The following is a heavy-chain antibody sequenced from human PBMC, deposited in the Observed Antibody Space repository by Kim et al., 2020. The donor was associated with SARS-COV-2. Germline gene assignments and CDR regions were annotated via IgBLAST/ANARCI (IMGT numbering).Heavy chain of an antibody. V-gene: IGHV1-69*13. J-gene: IGHJ3*02. Sequence: SVKVSCKASGGTFSSYAISWVRQAPGQGLEWMGGIIPIFGTANYAQKFQGRVTITADESTSTAYMELSSLRSEDTAVYYCATAPRPGDAFDIWGQGTMVTVSS. CDR2: IIPIFGTA. CDR3: ATAPRPGDAFDI. CDR1: GGTFSSYA. D-gene: IGHD2-21*02.